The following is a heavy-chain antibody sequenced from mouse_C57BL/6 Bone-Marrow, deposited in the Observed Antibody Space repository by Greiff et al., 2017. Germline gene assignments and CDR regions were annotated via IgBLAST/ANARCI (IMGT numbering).Heavy chain of an antibody. CDR2: ISNGGGST. Sequence: EVMLVESGGGLVQPGGSLKLSCAASGFTFSDYYMYWVRQTPEKRLEWVAYISNGGGSTYYPDTVKGRFTISRDNATNTLYLQMSRLKSEDTAMYYCARSTTVVATDYAMDYWGQGTSVTVSS. D-gene: IGHD1-1*01. J-gene: IGHJ4*01. V-gene: IGHV5-12*01. CDR1: GFTFSDYY. CDR3: ARSTTVVATDYAMDY.